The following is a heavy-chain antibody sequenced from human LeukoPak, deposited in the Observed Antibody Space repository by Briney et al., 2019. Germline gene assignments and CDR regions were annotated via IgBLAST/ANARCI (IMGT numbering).Heavy chain of an antibody. CDR2: ISYDGSNK. CDR1: GFTFSGSA. J-gene: IGHJ4*02. V-gene: IGHV3-30-3*01. D-gene: IGHD6-19*01. CDR3: ARGAVAAYFDY. Sequence: GGSLRLSCAASGFTFSGSAMFWVRQASGKGLEWVAVISYDGSNKYYADSVKGRFTISRDNSKNTLYLQMNSLRAEDTAVYYCARGAVAAYFDYWGQGTLVTVSS.